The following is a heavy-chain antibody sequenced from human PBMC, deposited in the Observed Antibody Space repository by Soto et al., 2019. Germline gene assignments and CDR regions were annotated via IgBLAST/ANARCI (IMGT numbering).Heavy chain of an antibody. Sequence: ASGKVCCKASGYTFTSYDMHWVRQAPGQGLEWMGIINPSGGSTSYAQKFQGRVTMTRDTSTSTVYMELSSLRSEDTAVYYCARAVPAAKYYFDYWGQGTLVTVSS. CDR2: INPSGGST. J-gene: IGHJ4*02. CDR1: GYTFTSYD. V-gene: IGHV1-46*01. D-gene: IGHD2-2*01. CDR3: ARAVPAAKYYFDY.